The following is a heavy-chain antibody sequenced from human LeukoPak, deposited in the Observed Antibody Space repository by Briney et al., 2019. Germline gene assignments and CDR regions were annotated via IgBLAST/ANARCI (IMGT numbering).Heavy chain of an antibody. V-gene: IGHV3-21*01. Sequence: GGSLRLSCAASGFTFSSYRMTWVRQAPGKGLEWVSSISSSSSYIYYADSVKGRFTISRDNAKNSLYLQMNSLRAEDTAVYYCARDTTYYYGSGSLSYWGQGTLVTVSS. CDR1: GFTFSSYR. D-gene: IGHD3-10*01. J-gene: IGHJ4*02. CDR2: ISSSSSYI. CDR3: ARDTTYYYGSGSLSY.